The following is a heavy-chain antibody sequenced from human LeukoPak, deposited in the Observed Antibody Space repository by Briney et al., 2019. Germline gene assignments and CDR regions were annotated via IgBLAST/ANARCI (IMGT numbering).Heavy chain of an antibody. CDR2: IKHDGSEK. CDR3: ALYNWNSKRDLDY. V-gene: IGHV3-7*05. D-gene: IGHD1-7*01. Sequence: PGGSLRLSCAASGLTFSSHWMSWVRQAPGKGLEWVANIKHDGSEKYYVGSVKGRFTISRDNAKNSLYLQMNSLRAEDTAVYYCALYNWNSKRDLDYWGQGTLVTVSS. J-gene: IGHJ4*02. CDR1: GLTFSSHW.